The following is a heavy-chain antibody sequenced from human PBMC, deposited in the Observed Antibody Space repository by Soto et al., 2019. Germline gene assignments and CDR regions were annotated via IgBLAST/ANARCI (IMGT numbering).Heavy chain of an antibody. CDR3: ARDGTTFYGMDV. V-gene: IGHV4-31*03. D-gene: IGHD4-4*01. CDR2: IYYSGST. Sequence: QVQLQESGPGLVKPSQTVSFTCTVSGGSIRSGGYYWSWIRQHPGKGLEWIGYIYYSGSTYYNPSLKSRVTISVDTSKNQFSLKLSSVTAADTAVYYCARDGTTFYGMDVWGQGTTVTVSS. CDR1: GGSIRSGGYY. J-gene: IGHJ6*02.